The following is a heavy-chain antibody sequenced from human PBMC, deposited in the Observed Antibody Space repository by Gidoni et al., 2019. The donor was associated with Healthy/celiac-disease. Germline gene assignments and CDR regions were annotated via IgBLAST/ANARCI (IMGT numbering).Heavy chain of an antibody. D-gene: IGHD2-2*01. CDR1: GGTFSSYA. V-gene: IGHV1-69*01. J-gene: IGHJ6*02. CDR3: ARAVDCSSTSCPNYYYYYGMDV. Sequence: QVQLVQSGAGVKKPGSSVKVSCKASGGTFSSYAISWVRQAPGQGLEWIGGIVPIFGTANYAQKFQGRVTITADESTSTAYMELSSLRSEDTAVYYCARAVDCSSTSCPNYYYYYGMDVWGQGTTVTVSS. CDR2: IVPIFGTA.